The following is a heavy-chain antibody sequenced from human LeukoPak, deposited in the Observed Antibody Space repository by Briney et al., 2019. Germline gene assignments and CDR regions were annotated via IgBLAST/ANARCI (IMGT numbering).Heavy chain of an antibody. Sequence: GSLRLSCAASGFGFSNYWMSWVRQAPGKGLEWVANMNEDGSEKNYVDSVKGRFTISRDNAQDSPYLQMNSLRAEDTAAYYCARDRGYSNFDYWGQGTLLTVSS. CDR1: GFGFSNYW. D-gene: IGHD4-11*01. J-gene: IGHJ4*02. CDR3: ARDRGYSNFDY. V-gene: IGHV3-7*01. CDR2: MNEDGSEK.